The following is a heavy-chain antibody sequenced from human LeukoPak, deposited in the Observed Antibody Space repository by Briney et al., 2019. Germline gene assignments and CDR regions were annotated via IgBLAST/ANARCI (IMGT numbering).Heavy chain of an antibody. CDR3: ARGPGGSWSNWFDP. Sequence: PSETLSLTCTVSGGSISSGGYSWSWIRQPPGKGLEWIGYIYHSGSTYYNPSLKSRVTISVDRSKNQFSLKLSSVTAADTAVYYCARGPGGSWSNWFDPWGQGTLVTVSS. CDR2: IYHSGST. CDR1: GGSISSGGYS. J-gene: IGHJ5*02. D-gene: IGHD6-13*01. V-gene: IGHV4-30-2*01.